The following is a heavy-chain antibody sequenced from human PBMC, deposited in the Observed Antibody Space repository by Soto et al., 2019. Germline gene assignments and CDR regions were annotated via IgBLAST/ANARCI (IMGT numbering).Heavy chain of an antibody. J-gene: IGHJ4*01. D-gene: IGHD2-21*01. CDR3: ARAAY. CDR1: GFSLSNYA. Sequence: GGSLRLSCAASGFSLSNYAMTWVRQAPGKGLEWVSGITGSGDKTNYADSVKGRFIISRDNSKSTLYLQMNSLRAEDTALYYCARAAYWGHGTLVTVSS. V-gene: IGHV3-23*01. CDR2: ITGSGDKT.